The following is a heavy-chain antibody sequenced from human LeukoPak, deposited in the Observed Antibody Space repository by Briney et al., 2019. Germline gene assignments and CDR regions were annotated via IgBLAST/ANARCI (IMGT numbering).Heavy chain of an antibody. D-gene: IGHD6-19*01. CDR3: ARDVAVAGELYFDY. Sequence: SQTLSLTCTVSGGSISSGSYYWSWIRQPSGEGLEWSGRIYTSGSTNYNPSLKSRVTISVDTSKNQFSLKLSSVTAADTAVYYCARDVAVAGELYFDYWGKGTLVTVSS. V-gene: IGHV4-61*02. J-gene: IGHJ4*02. CDR2: IYTSGST. CDR1: GGSISSGSYY.